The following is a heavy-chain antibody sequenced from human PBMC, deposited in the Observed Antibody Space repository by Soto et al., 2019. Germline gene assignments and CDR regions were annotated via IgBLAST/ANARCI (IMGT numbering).Heavy chain of an antibody. D-gene: IGHD5-12*01. V-gene: IGHV4-4*07. J-gene: IGHJ4*02. CDR2: IFSSGST. CDR3: AREGSYSAYNFAHGIQLWSFDF. CDR1: GGSINTFY. Sequence: PSETLSLTCTVYGGSINTFYWSWVRQPAGKGLEWIGRIFSSGSTSSNPSLESRVAMSVDTSKNHFSLNLSSVTAADMAVYYCAREGSYSAYNFAHGIQLWSFDFWGQGALVTVSS.